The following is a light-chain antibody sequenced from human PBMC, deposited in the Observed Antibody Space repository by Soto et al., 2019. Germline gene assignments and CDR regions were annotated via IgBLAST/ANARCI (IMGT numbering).Light chain of an antibody. CDR2: SSN. J-gene: IGLJ2*01. Sequence: QSALTQPPSASGAPGQRVTISCSGSSSNIETFTVSWYRQLPGTAPKVLIYSSNQRPSGVPDRFSGSKSGTSASLAVSGLQSEDEADYYCAAWDDSLNGVVFGEGTKLTVL. CDR1: SSNIETFT. CDR3: AAWDDSLNGVV. V-gene: IGLV1-44*01.